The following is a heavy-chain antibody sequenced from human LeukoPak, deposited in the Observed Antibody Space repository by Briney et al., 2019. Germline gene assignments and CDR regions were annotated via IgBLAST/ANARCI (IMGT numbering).Heavy chain of an antibody. V-gene: IGHV4-59*13. J-gene: IGHJ4*03. CDR3: ARAQYSGSCFDY. Sequence: ETLSLTCTVSVGSISGYFWSWVRQAPGTGLDWIGHIYYSGPTNYNPSLRSRVTISVDTSKNQFSLKLRSVTAADTAVYYCARAQYSGSCFDYWGQGTLVTVSS. D-gene: IGHD1-26*01. CDR2: IYYSGPT. CDR1: VGSISGYF.